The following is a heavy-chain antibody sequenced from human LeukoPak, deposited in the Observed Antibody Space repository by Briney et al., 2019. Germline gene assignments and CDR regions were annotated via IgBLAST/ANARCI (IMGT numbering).Heavy chain of an antibody. CDR2: ISGSGGST. CDR1: GFTFSNYA. D-gene: IGHD1-14*01. CDR3: AKGITGTTRWYFDY. Sequence: GGSLRLSCAASGFTFSNYAMSWVRQAPGKGLEWVSAISGSGGSTYYADSVKGRFTISRDNSKNTLYLQMNSLGAEDTAVYYCAKGITGTTRWYFDYWGQGTLVTVSS. V-gene: IGHV3-23*01. J-gene: IGHJ4*02.